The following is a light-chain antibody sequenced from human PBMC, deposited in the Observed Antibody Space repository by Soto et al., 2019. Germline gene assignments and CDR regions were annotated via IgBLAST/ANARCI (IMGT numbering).Light chain of an antibody. V-gene: IGLV1-40*01. CDR2: GNN. Sequence: QSVLTQPPSGSGAPGQGVTISCTGSSSNIGAGYDVHWYQQLPGTAPKLLLYGNNNRPSGVPDRFSGSNSGTSASLAITGLQAEDDADYYCQSYDISLSGYVFGTGTKVTVL. J-gene: IGLJ1*01. CDR1: SSNIGAGYD. CDR3: QSYDISLSGYV.